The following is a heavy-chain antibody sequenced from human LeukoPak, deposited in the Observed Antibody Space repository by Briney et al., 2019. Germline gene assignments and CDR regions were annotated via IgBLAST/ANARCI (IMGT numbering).Heavy chain of an antibody. Sequence: PGGSLRLSCPASGFTFSSYSMNWVRQAPGKGLEWVSSISSSSSYIYYADSVKGRFTISRDNAKSSLYLQMNSLRAEDTAVYYCARESAPDAFDIWGQGTMVTVSS. CDR3: ARESAPDAFDI. CDR2: ISSSSSYI. J-gene: IGHJ3*02. CDR1: GFTFSSYS. V-gene: IGHV3-21*01.